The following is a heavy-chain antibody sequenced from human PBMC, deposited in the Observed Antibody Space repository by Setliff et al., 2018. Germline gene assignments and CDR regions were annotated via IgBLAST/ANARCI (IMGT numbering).Heavy chain of an antibody. Sequence: ASVKVSCKTSGYIFTNYYIHWVRQAPGQGLEWMGWINANTGGTREVQKFQGRVTMTRDTSIDTAYMEVNRLTYDDTAVYYCARVGGYASAWHGIEAFDIWGQGTKVT. D-gene: IGHD6-19*01. CDR3: ARVGGYASAWHGIEAFDI. V-gene: IGHV1-2*02. J-gene: IGHJ3*02. CDR1: GYIFTNYY. CDR2: INANTGGT.